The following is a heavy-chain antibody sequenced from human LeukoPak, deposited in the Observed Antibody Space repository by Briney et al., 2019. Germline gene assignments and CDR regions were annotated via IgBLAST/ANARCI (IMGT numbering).Heavy chain of an antibody. CDR3: ARDSNWGFDY. CDR2: TRYRSKWYS. D-gene: IGHD7-27*01. J-gene: IGHJ4*02. V-gene: IGHV6-1*01. Sequence: SQTLSLTCAISGDSVSTNSVAWNWIRQSPSGGLEWLGKTRYRSKWYSDYAVSVKSRITINPDTSKNQFSLQLNSVTPEDTAVYHCARDSNWGFDYWGQGTLVTVSS. CDR1: GDSVSTNSVA.